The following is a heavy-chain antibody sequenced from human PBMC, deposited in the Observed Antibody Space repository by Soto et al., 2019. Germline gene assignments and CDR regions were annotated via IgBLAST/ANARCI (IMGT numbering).Heavy chain of an antibody. CDR3: ARDQGASYGMYYFDY. CDR1: EFTFRSYA. Sequence: PWGSLRISCASSEFTFRSYAMSWVRQAPGKGLEWVSAVSASGTGTYYSDSVKGRFTISRDNSKNTLYLQMNSLRAEDTALYYCARDQGASYGMYYFDYWGQGTLVTVSS. D-gene: IGHD5-18*01. CDR2: VSASGTGT. J-gene: IGHJ4*02. V-gene: IGHV3-23*01.